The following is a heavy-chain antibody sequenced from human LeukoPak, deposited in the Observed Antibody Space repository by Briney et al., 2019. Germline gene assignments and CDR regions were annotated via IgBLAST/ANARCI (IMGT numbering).Heavy chain of an antibody. CDR2: IFQSGST. CDR3: ARVGSDWNDVRYNWFDP. V-gene: IGHV4-30-2*01. Sequence: SQTLSLTCAVSGGSISSGDYSWSWIRQPPGKGLEWIGYIFQSGSTYYNPSLKSRVTISVDRSKNQFSLKLSSVTAADTAVYYCARVGSDWNDVRYNWFDPWGQGTLVTVSS. J-gene: IGHJ5*02. CDR1: GGSISSGDYS. D-gene: IGHD1-1*01.